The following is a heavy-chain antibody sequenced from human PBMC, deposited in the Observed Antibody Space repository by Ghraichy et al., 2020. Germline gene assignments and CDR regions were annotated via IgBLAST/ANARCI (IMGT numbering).Heavy chain of an antibody. CDR1: GFIFSDSY. CDR3: VMCSGGRCHQSAFDF. Sequence: LSLTCAASGFIFSDSYMSWIRQAPGKGLEWIAYIRNSGATIYYRDSVKGRFTISRDNTKDLLYLHMNSLRADDTAVYYCVMCSGGRCHQSAFDFWGQGTMVTVSS. D-gene: IGHD2-15*01. CDR2: IRNSGATI. J-gene: IGHJ3*01. V-gene: IGHV3-11*01.